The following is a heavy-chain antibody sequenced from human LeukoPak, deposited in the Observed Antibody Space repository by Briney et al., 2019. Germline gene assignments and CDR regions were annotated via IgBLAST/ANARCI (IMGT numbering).Heavy chain of an antibody. CDR1: GFTFSSYW. Sequence: PGGSLRLSCAASGFTFSSYWMSWVRQAPGEGLEWAANIKQDGSEKYYVDSVKGRFTISRDNAKNSLYLQMNSLRAEDTAVYYCARDGSSSWYNYYYYYMDVWGKGTTVTVSS. CDR3: ARDGSSSWYNYYYYYMDV. D-gene: IGHD6-13*01. V-gene: IGHV3-7*01. CDR2: IKQDGSEK. J-gene: IGHJ6*03.